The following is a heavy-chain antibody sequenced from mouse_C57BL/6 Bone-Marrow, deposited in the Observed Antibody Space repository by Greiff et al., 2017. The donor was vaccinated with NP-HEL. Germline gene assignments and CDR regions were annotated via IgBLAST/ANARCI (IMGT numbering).Heavy chain of an antibody. Sequence: VQLQQSGAELARPGASVKLSCKASGYTFTSYGISWVKQRTGQGLEWIGEIYPRSGNTYYNEKFKGKATLTADKSSSTAYMQLSSLTSEDSAVYFCARFWDYAMDYWGQGTSVTVSS. J-gene: IGHJ4*01. V-gene: IGHV1-81*01. CDR3: ARFWDYAMDY. CDR2: IYPRSGNT. CDR1: GYTFTSYG.